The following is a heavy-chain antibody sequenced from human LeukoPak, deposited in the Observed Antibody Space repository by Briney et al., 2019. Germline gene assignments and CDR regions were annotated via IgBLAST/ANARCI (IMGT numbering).Heavy chain of an antibody. CDR1: GGTFISYA. CDR3: AREERAITAYGRGAFDY. CDR2: IIPIFGTA. D-gene: IGHD6-13*01. V-gene: IGHV1-69*05. Sequence: SVKVSCKASGGTFISYAISWVRQAPGQGLEWMGGIIPIFGTANYAQKFQGRVTMTRDTSTGTVYMELSSLRSEDTAVYYCAREERAITAYGRGAFDYWGQGTLVTVSS. J-gene: IGHJ4*02.